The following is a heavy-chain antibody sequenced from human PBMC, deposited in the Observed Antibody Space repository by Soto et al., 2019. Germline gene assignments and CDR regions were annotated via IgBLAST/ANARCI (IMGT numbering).Heavy chain of an antibody. D-gene: IGHD6-13*01. Sequence: SLRLSCAASGFPFSIYAMTWVRQAPGKGLEWVSVISAAGGSSYYADSVKGRLSIPRDNSKNILYLQMNSLRAEDTAVYFCAKVTKRAGAGLYEYYFYGMDVWGQGTTVTVSS. CDR3: AKVTKRAGAGLYEYYFYGMDV. CDR1: GFPFSIYA. J-gene: IGHJ6*02. CDR2: ISAAGGSS. V-gene: IGHV3-23*01.